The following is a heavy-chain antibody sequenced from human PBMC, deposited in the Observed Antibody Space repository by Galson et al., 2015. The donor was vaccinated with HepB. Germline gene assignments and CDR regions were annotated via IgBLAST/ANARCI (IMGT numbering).Heavy chain of an antibody. CDR3: ARGIWFGDLIDY. CDR2: VHNDGSDK. V-gene: IGHV3-74*03. Sequence: SLRLSCAASGFTFSGFWMHWVRQVPGKGLVWVARVHNDGSDKTYADSVKGRFTISRDNAKNMLYLQMSRLRADDSAVYYCARGIWFGDLIDYWGRGTLVTVSS. D-gene: IGHD3-10*01. J-gene: IGHJ4*01. CDR1: GFTFSGFW.